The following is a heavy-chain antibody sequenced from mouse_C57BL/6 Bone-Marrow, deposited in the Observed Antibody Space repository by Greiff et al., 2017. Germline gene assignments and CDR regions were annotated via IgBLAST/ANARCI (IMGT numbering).Heavy chain of an antibody. CDR1: GFNIKNTY. Sequence: VQLKESVAELVRPGASVKLSCTASGFNIKNTYMHWVKQRPEQGLEWIGRIDPANGNTKYAPKFQGKATITADTSSNTAYLQLSSLTSEDTAIYYCACGRYDGNYPFAYWGQGTLVTVSA. CDR2: IDPANGNT. J-gene: IGHJ3*01. V-gene: IGHV14-3*01. CDR3: ACGRYDGNYPFAY. D-gene: IGHD2-1*01.